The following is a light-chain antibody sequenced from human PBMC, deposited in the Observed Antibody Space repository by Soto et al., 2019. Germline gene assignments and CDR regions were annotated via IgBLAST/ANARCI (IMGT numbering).Light chain of an antibody. J-gene: IGLJ1*01. CDR3: AAWDDSLSGYV. CDR1: SSNIGSNT. CDR2: SYN. V-gene: IGLV1-44*01. Sequence: QSVLPQPPSASGTPGQRVTISCSGSSSNIGSNTVNWYQQLPGTAPKLLIYSYNQRPSGVPDRFSDSKSGTSASLAISGLQSEDEADYYCAAWDDSLSGYVFGTGAKLTVL.